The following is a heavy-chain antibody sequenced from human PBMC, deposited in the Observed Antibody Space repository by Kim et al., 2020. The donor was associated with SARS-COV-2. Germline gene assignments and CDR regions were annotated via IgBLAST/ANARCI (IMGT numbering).Heavy chain of an antibody. V-gene: IGHV4-39*01. D-gene: IGHD3-10*01. CDR3: ARPSSRFGDSAL. Sequence: SETLSLTCTVSGGSISTAFYWGWIRQPPGKGLEWIGSVYYTGDTYYSPSLKGRVTIYVDTSKNQFSLDVNSVTAADTAMYYCARPSSRFGDSALWGQGT. J-gene: IGHJ4*02. CDR2: VYYTGDT. CDR1: GGSISTAFY.